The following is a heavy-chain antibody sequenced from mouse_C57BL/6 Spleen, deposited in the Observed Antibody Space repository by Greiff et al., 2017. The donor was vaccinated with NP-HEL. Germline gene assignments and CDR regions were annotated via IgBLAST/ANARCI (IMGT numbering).Heavy chain of an antibody. CDR3: ARSRDGYYFDY. J-gene: IGHJ2*01. CDR2: IYPGDGDT. CDR1: GYAFSSYW. D-gene: IGHD2-3*01. Sequence: VQGVESGAELVKPGASVKISCKASGYAFSSYWMNWVKQRPGKGLEWIGQIYPGDGDTNYNGKFKGKATLTADKSSSTAYMQLSSLTSEDSAVYFCARSRDGYYFDYWGQGTTLTVSS. V-gene: IGHV1-80*01.